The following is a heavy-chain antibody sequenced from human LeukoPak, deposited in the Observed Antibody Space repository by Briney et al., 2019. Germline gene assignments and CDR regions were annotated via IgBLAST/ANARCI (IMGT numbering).Heavy chain of an antibody. CDR1: GGSISSYY. D-gene: IGHD6-13*01. J-gene: IGHJ4*02. CDR2: IYNSGST. Sequence: PSETLSLTCTVSGGSISSYYWGWMRQPPGTGLEWIGYIYNSGSTNYNPSLRSRVTVSVDTSKNQFSLKLSSVTAADTAVYYCARDGEGVAAAGTFDQWGQGTLVTVSS. CDR3: ARDGEGVAAAGTFDQ. V-gene: IGHV4-59*01.